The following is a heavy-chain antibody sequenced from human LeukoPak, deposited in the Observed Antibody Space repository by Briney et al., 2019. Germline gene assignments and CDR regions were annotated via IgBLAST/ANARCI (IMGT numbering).Heavy chain of an antibody. CDR3: ARSGPRDNWNDGY. Sequence: ASVKVSCKASGYTFTNYGISWVRRAPGQGLEWMGWISANNGNTSYLQKFQDRVTMTTDTSTSTAYMELRSLRSDDTAVYYCARSGPRDNWNDGYWGQGTLVTVSS. V-gene: IGHV1-18*01. D-gene: IGHD1-1*01. J-gene: IGHJ4*02. CDR2: ISANNGNT. CDR1: GYTFTNYG.